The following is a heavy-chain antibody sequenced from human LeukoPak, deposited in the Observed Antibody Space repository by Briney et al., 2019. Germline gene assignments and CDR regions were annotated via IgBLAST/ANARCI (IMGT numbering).Heavy chain of an antibody. Sequence: ASVKVSCKASGYTFTSYYMHWVRQAPGQGLEWMGIINPSGGSTSYAQKFQGRVTMTRDMSTSTVYMELSSLRSEDTAVYYCARDKGTHYDRSGYYAFDIWGQGTMVTVSS. CDR2: INPSGGST. J-gene: IGHJ3*02. CDR3: ARDKGTHYDRSGYYAFDI. V-gene: IGHV1-46*01. CDR1: GYTFTSYY. D-gene: IGHD3-22*01.